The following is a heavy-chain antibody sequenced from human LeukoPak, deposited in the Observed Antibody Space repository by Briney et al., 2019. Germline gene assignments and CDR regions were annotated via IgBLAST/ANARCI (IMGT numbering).Heavy chain of an antibody. V-gene: IGHV1-2*02. J-gene: IGHJ5*02. CDR1: GYTFTGYF. D-gene: IGHD3-10*01. CDR3: ARDRLTMVRGVQTNWFDP. Sequence: ASVKVSCKASGYTFTGYFMHWVRQAPGQGLEWMGWINPNSGGTNYAQKFQGRVTMTRDTSISTAYMELSRLRSDDTAVYYCARDRLTMVRGVQTNWFDPWGQGTLVTVSS. CDR2: INPNSGGT.